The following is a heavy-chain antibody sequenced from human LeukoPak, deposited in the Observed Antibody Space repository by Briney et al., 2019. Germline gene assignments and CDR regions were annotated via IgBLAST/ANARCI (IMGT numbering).Heavy chain of an antibody. CDR1: GYRFITFG. CDR3: AKYGSGSYYLDY. D-gene: IGHD3-10*01. V-gene: IGHV1-18*01. J-gene: IGHJ4*02. CDR2: ISAYNGNT. Sequence: ASVKVSCKTSGYRFITFGINWVRQAPGQGLEWMGWISAYNGNTNYAQKLQGRVTMTTDTSTSTAYMELRSLRSDDTAVYYCAKYGSGSYYLDYWGQGTLVTVSS.